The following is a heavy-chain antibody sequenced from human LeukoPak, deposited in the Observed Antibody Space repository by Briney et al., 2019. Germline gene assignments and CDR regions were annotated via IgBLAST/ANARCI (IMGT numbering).Heavy chain of an antibody. CDR2: ISGSGGST. J-gene: IGHJ1*01. Sequence: GGSLRLSCTPSGFTFGDYAMSWVRQAPGKGLEWVSAISGSGGSTFYADSVKGRFTISRDNSKNTLCLQMNSLRAEDTAVYYCARASGITMVRGVIISEYFQHWGQGTLVTVSS. V-gene: IGHV3-23*01. D-gene: IGHD3-10*01. CDR1: GFTFGDYA. CDR3: ARASGITMVRGVIISEYFQH.